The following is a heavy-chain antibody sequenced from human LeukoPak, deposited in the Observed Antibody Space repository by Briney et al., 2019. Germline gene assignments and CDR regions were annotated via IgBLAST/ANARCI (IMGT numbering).Heavy chain of an antibody. CDR3: ARTMWSGYYITGWYWTERAYYMDV. V-gene: IGHV3-7*01. CDR1: GFTFSSYW. CDR2: IKQDGSER. Sequence: GGSLRLSCAASGFTFSSYWMSWVRQAPGKGLEWVANIKQDGSERYYVDSVKGRFTISRDNAKNSLYLQMDSLRAEDAAVYYCARTMWSGYYITGWYWTERAYYMDVWGKGTTVTVSS. J-gene: IGHJ6*03. D-gene: IGHD3-3*01.